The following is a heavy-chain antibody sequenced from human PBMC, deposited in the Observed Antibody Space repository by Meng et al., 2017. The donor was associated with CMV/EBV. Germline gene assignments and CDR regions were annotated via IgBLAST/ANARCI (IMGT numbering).Heavy chain of an antibody. CDR3: ARDKDYDFWSGYYTNRGVS. CDR1: TFRSDG. V-gene: IGHV3-23*01. CDR2: INGGGGDT. D-gene: IGHD3-3*01. J-gene: IGHJ5*02. Sequence: TFRSDGMSWVRQAPGKGLEWVSGINGGGGDTYYADSVKGRFSISRDNSRNTLYLQMKSLRAEDTAVYYCARDKDYDFWSGYYTNRGVSWGQGALVTVSS.